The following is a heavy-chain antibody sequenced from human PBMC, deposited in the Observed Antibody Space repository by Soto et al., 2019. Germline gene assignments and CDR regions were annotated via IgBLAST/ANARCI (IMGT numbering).Heavy chain of an antibody. Sequence: SNALSLTCAVYGGSFSGHSWTWIRQSPGKGLEWIGDINHSGRVNYSPSLKSRVTISLDTSKNQFSLTLSAVTAADTAMYYCSTRAYDTNGYYRFDPWGQGTLFPVSS. CDR3: STRAYDTNGYYRFDP. CDR1: GGSFSGHS. J-gene: IGHJ5*01. V-gene: IGHV4-34*01. CDR2: INHSGRV. D-gene: IGHD3-22*01.